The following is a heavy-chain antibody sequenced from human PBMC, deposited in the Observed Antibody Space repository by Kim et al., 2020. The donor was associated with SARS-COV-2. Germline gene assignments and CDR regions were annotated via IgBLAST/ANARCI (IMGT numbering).Heavy chain of an antibody. CDR2: ISTAGDT. D-gene: IGHD3-9*01. CDR3: ARAKGGYFDWSPLDY. CDR1: GFTFSRYD. Sequence: GGSLRLSCAASGFTFSRYDMHWVRQVIGKGLEWVSGISTAGDTYYPGSVKGRFTISRENAKNSLYLQMNSLRAGDTAVYYCARAKGGYFDWSPLDYWGQGTLVTVSS. V-gene: IGHV3-13*01. J-gene: IGHJ4*02.